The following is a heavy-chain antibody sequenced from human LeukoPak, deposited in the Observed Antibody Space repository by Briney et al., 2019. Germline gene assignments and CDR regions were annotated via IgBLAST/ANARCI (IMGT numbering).Heavy chain of an antibody. D-gene: IGHD3-16*01. Sequence: PGGSLRLSCAASGFTFSGFWMHWVRQAPGKGMEWVSSIKGDGSSTNYADSVKGRFTISRDNAKNTLYLQMNSLRAEDTAVYYCARGGGGLGYWGQGTLVTVSS. CDR2: IKGDGSST. V-gene: IGHV3-74*01. CDR3: ARGGGGLGY. J-gene: IGHJ4*02. CDR1: GFTFSGFW.